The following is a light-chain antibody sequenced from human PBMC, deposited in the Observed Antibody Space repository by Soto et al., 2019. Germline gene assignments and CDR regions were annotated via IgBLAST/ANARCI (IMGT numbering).Light chain of an antibody. CDR3: SSYAGVSTFVL. J-gene: IGLJ2*01. CDR2: EAS. Sequence: QSALTQPASVSGSPGQSITISCTGTSSDVGRYNLVSWYQQHPGKAHKLMIYEASKRPSGVSNRFSGSKSGNTASLTISGLQAEDEADYFCSSYAGVSTFVLFGGGTKVTVL. V-gene: IGLV2-23*02. CDR1: SSDVGRYNL.